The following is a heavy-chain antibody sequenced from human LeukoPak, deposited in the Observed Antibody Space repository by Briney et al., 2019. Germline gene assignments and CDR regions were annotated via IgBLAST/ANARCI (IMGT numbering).Heavy chain of an antibody. CDR3: ATEKDTAMVTVLHY. V-gene: IGHV3-23*01. D-gene: IGHD5-18*01. J-gene: IGHJ4*02. Sequence: GGSLRLSCAASGFIISDYYMTWVRQAPGKGLEWVAAISGSGGSTYYADSVKGPFTISRDNAKNTLYLQMNSLRAEDTAVYYCATEKDTAMVTVLHYWGKGTLVTVSS. CDR1: GFIISDYY. CDR2: ISGSGGST.